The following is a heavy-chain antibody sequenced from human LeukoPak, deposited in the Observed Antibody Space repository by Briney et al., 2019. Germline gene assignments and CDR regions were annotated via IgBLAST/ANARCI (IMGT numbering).Heavy chain of an antibody. V-gene: IGHV3-11*06. CDR1: GFTFSDYY. J-gene: IGHJ4*02. CDR2: ISSSSSYT. CDR3: ARGYSYGPTDY. D-gene: IGHD5-18*01. Sequence: PGRSLRLSCAASGFTFSDYYMSWIRQAPGKGLEWVSYISSSSSYTNYADSVKGRFTISRDNAKNSLYLQMNSLRAEDTAVYYCARGYSYGPTDYWGQGTLVTVSS.